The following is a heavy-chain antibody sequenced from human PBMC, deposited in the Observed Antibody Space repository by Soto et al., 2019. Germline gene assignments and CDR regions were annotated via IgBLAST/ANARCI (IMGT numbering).Heavy chain of an antibody. Sequence: QVQLQESGPGLVKPSGTLSLTCAVSGGSISSSNWWSWVRQPPGKGLEWIGEIYHSGSTNYNPSLKSRVTISVDTSKNQFSLQLSSVTAADTALYYCARDPPLPAAMVDWGQGTLVTVSS. J-gene: IGHJ4*02. CDR1: GGSISSSNW. D-gene: IGHD2-2*01. CDR2: IYHSGST. V-gene: IGHV4-4*02. CDR3: ARDPPLPAAMVD.